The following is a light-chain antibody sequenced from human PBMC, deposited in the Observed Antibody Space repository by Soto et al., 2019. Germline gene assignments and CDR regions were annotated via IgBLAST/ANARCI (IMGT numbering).Light chain of an antibody. CDR2: AAS. CDR1: QGIRND. Sequence: AIQMTQSPSSLSASVGDRVTITCRASQGIRNDLGWYQQKPGKDPKLLIYAASSLQSGVPSRFSGSGSGTDFTHTNSSLQPEDFATYYCLQDYNSPQWTFGQGTKVEIK. V-gene: IGKV1-6*01. J-gene: IGKJ1*01. CDR3: LQDYNSPQWT.